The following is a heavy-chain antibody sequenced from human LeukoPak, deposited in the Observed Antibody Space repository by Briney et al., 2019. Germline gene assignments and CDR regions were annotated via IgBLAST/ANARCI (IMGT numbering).Heavy chain of an antibody. J-gene: IGHJ4*02. CDR2: IYYSGST. CDR3: ARLLPNHGPNDY. Sequence: SETLSLTCTVPGGSISSYYWSWIRQPPGKGLEWIGYIYYSGSTNYNPSLKSRVTISVDTSKNQFSLKLSSVTAADTAVYYCARLLPNHGPNDYWGQGTLVTVSS. CDR1: GGSISSYY. V-gene: IGHV4-59*08. D-gene: IGHD1-14*01.